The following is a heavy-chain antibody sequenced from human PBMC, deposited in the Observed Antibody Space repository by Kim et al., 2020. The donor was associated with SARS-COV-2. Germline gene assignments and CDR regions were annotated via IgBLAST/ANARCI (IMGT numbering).Heavy chain of an antibody. CDR3: ARDRWIQLYVKYNYYGLDV. Sequence: GGSLRLSCAASGFTFSSYWMSWVRQAPGKGLEWVANITLDGSEKYYVDSVKGRFTISRDNAENSLYLQMNSLRAEDTAVYFCARDRWIQLYVKYNYYGLDVWGQGTTVTVSS. V-gene: IGHV3-7*01. D-gene: IGHD5-18*01. CDR2: ITLDGSEK. CDR1: GFTFSSYW. J-gene: IGHJ6*02.